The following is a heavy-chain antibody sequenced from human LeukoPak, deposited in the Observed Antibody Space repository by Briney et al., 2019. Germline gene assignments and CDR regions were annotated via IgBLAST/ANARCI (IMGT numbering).Heavy chain of an antibody. V-gene: IGHV3-30-3*01. Sequence: PGRSLRLSCAASGFTFSSYAMHWVRQAPGKGLEWVAVISYDGSNKYYADSVKGRFIISRDNSKNTLSLQMNSLRAEDTAVYYCARDRTIYFDQWGQGILVTVSS. J-gene: IGHJ4*02. CDR2: ISYDGSNK. CDR1: GFTFSSYA. D-gene: IGHD3-3*01. CDR3: ARDRTIYFDQ.